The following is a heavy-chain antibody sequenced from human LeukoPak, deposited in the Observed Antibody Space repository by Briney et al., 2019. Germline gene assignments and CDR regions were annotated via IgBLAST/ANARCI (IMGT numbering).Heavy chain of an antibody. V-gene: IGHV3-33*06. J-gene: IGHJ4*02. CDR2: IWYDGNNK. D-gene: IGHD3-22*01. CDR1: GFTFSSYG. CDR3: AKGSGGYYSAFDY. Sequence: GGSLRLSCAASGFTFSSYGMHWVRQSPGKGLEWVAVIWYDGNNKYYADSVKGRFTISRDNSNNTLYLQMNSLRAEDTAVYYCAKGSGGYYSAFDYWGQGTLVTVSS.